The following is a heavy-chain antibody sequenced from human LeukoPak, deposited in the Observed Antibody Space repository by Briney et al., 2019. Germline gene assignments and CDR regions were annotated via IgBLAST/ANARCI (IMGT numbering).Heavy chain of an antibody. Sequence: LSGGSLRLCCAASGFTFSSYAMSWVRQAPGKGLEWVSAISGSGGSTYYADSVKGRFTISRDNSKNTLYLQMNSLRAEDTAVYYCAKDRYYGSGSYLLDYWGQGTLVTVSS. CDR2: ISGSGGST. J-gene: IGHJ4*02. D-gene: IGHD3-10*01. V-gene: IGHV3-23*01. CDR3: AKDRYYGSGSYLLDY. CDR1: GFTFSSYA.